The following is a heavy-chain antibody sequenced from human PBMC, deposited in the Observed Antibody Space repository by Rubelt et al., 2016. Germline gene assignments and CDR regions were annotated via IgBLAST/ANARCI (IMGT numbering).Heavy chain of an antibody. V-gene: IGHV4-38-2*02. D-gene: IGHD2-21*02. CDR2: MYHSGTT. J-gene: IGHJ4*02. Sequence: QVQLQESGPGLVKPSETLSLSCTVSGYSISSGYYWGWIRQSPGKGLEWIGSMYHSGTTYCNPSLKSRVTISVDTSKNQISRKLSSVTAADTAVYYCARDTKYGDYYFDLWGQGTLVTVSS. CDR1: GYSISSGYY. CDR3: ARDTKYGDYYFDL.